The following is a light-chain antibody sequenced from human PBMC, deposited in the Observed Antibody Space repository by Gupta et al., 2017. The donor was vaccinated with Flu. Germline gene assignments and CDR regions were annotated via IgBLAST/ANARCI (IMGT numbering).Light chain of an antibody. V-gene: IGKV3-15*01. CDR2: GAS. Sequence: EIVMTQSPATLSVSPGERATLSCRASQSVSSNLAWYQQKPGQAPRLLIYGASTRATGIPARFSGSGSGTEFTLTISSLQSEDFAVYYCQQYNNWPSVPVYSFGQGTKLEIK. CDR3: QQYNNWPSVPVYS. J-gene: IGKJ2*03. CDR1: QSVSSN.